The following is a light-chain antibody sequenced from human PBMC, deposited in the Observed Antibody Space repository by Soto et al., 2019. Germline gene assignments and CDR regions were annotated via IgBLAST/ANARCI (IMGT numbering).Light chain of an antibody. CDR1: SSNIGSNT. Sequence: QAVVTQPPSASGTPGQRVTISCSGSSSNIGSNTVNWYQQLPGTAPKLLIYSNNQRPSGVPDRFSGSKSGTSASLAISGLQSEDEADHYCAAWDDSLNWVFGGGTKLTVL. CDR2: SNN. CDR3: AAWDDSLNWV. J-gene: IGLJ3*02. V-gene: IGLV1-44*01.